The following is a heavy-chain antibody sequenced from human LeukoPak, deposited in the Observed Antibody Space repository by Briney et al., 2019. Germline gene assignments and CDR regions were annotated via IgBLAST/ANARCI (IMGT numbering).Heavy chain of an antibody. D-gene: IGHD2-2*01. CDR2: IGSSGSTI. J-gene: IGHJ3*02. V-gene: IGHV3-48*03. CDR1: GFSFSSHE. Sequence: PGGSLRLSCAASGFSFSSHEMNWVRQAPGKGLEWVSHIGSSGSTIYYADSVMGRFTISRDNAKNTLYLQMNSLRAEDTAVYYCARGGYCSTTICYRRNAFDIWGQGAMVTVSS. CDR3: ARGGYCSTTICYRRNAFDI.